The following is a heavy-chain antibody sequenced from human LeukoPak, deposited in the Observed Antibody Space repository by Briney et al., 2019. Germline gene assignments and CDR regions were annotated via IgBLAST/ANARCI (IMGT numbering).Heavy chain of an antibody. D-gene: IGHD3-22*01. V-gene: IGHV4-34*01. CDR3: ASQLVVITYDDAFDI. Sequence: KPSETLSLTCAVYGGSFSGYYWSWIRQPPGKGLEWIGEINHSGSTNYNPSLKSRVTISVDASKNQFSLKLGSVTAADTAVYYCASQLVVITYDDAFDIWGQGTMVTVSS. CDR2: INHSGST. CDR1: GGSFSGYY. J-gene: IGHJ3*02.